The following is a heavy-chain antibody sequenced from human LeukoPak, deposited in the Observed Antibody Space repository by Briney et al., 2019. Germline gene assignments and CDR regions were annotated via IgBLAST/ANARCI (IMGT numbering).Heavy chain of an antibody. CDR1: GGSISSSSYY. CDR2: IYYSGST. V-gene: IGHV4-39*01. Sequence: SETLSLTCTVSGGSISSSSYYWGWIRQPSGKGLEWIGSIYYSGSTSYNPSLKSRVTISVDTSKNQFSLRLSSVTAADTAVYYCARQLWFGESKDYWGQGTLVTVSS. CDR3: ARQLWFGESKDY. J-gene: IGHJ4*02. D-gene: IGHD3-10*01.